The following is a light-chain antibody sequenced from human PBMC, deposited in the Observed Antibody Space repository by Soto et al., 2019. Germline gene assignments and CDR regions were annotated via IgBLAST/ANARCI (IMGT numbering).Light chain of an antibody. CDR1: QSVSSNY. CDR2: GAS. V-gene: IGKV3-20*01. CDR3: QQYGSSPTWT. J-gene: IGKJ1*01. Sequence: ESVLTQSQGTLSLSPGERATLSCRASQSVSSNYLAWYQQKPGQAPRLLIYGASTRATGIPDRFSGSGSGTDFTLTISSLEFGDSAVYYCQQYGSSPTWTFGQGTIVDI.